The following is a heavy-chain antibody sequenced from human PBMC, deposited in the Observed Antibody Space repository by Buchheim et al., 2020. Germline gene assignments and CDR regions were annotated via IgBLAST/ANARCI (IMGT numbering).Heavy chain of an antibody. J-gene: IGHJ4*02. CDR2: INHSGST. V-gene: IGHV4-34*01. CDR3: ARRWSGYYRTGYYFDY. CDR1: GGSFSGYY. Sequence: QVQLQQWGAGLLKPSETLSLTCAVYGGSFSGYYWSWIRQPPGTGLEWIGEINHSGSTNYNPSLKSRVTISVDTSKNQFSLKLSSVTAADTAVYYCARRWSGYYRTGYYFDYWGQGTL. D-gene: IGHD3-3*01.